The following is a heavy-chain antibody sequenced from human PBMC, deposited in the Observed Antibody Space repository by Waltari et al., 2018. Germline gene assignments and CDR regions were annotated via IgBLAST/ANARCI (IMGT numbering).Heavy chain of an antibody. Sequence: EVQLVESGGGLVQPGGSLRLSCAASGFTFTSYWMHWVRQAPGKGLVWVSHINSDGSSTNYADSVRGRFTISRDNAKNTLYLQMNSLRAEDTAVYYCARDLRVTNWFGPWGQGTLVTVSS. CDR1: GFTFTSYW. CDR3: ARDLRVTNWFGP. CDR2: INSDGSST. D-gene: IGHD2-21*02. V-gene: IGHV3-74*01. J-gene: IGHJ5*02.